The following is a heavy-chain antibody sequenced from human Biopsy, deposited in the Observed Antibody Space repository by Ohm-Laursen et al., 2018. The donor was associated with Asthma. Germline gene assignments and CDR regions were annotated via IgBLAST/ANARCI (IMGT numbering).Heavy chain of an antibody. V-gene: IGHV3-30-3*01. CDR1: GFTFGNYA. CDR3: AREGVAGTHIED. CDR2: ISYDGSSI. Sequence: SLRLSCSASGFTFGNYAMHWVRQAPGKGLEWVAVISYDGSSIYYADSVKGRFTISRDNSKNTLSLQMNSLTAEDTAVYCCAREGVAGTHIEDWGQGTLVTVSS. J-gene: IGHJ4*02. D-gene: IGHD6-19*01.